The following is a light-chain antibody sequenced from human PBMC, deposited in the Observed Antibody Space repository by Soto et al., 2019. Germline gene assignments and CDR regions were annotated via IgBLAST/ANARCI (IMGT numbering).Light chain of an antibody. J-gene: IGLJ1*01. CDR1: SSDVVGYNY. CDR2: DVS. V-gene: IGLV2-14*01. CDR3: SSYTSSSTHNYV. Sequence: QSALTQPTSVSGSPGQSITISCTGTSSDVVGYNYVSWYQQHPGKAPKHMIYDVSNRPSGVSNRFSGSKSGNTASLTISGLQAEDEADYYCSSYTSSSTHNYVFGTGTKVTVL.